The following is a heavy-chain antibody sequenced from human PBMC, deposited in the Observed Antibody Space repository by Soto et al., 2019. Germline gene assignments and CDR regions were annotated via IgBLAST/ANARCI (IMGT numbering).Heavy chain of an antibody. V-gene: IGHV3-21*01. D-gene: IGHD2-2*01. CDR1: GFTFSTYS. CDR2: ISSSSIYI. Sequence: EVQLVESGGGLVKPGGSLRLSCAASGFTFSTYSMNWVRQAPGKGLEWVSSISSSSIYIYYADSVKGRFTISRDNAKNSLDLQMNSLRAEDTAVYYCARTRGSTSSTDAFDIWGQGTMVTVSS. CDR3: ARTRGSTSSTDAFDI. J-gene: IGHJ3*02.